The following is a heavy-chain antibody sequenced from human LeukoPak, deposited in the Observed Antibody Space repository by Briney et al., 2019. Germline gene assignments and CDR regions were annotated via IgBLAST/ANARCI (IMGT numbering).Heavy chain of an antibody. V-gene: IGHV3-73*01. CDR1: GFTFSGSA. Sequence: PGGSLRLSCATSGFTFSGSAMHWVRQASGKGLEWVGRIRSKANTYATAYAASVRGRFTISRDDSKNMAYLQMNSLRAEDTAVYYCAKAEGSGWGYYYYYMDVWGKGTTVTISS. D-gene: IGHD6-19*01. J-gene: IGHJ6*03. CDR3: AKAEGSGWGYYYYYMDV. CDR2: IRSKANTYAT.